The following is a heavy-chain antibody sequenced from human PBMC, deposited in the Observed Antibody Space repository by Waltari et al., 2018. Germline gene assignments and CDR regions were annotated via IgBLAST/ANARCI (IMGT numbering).Heavy chain of an antibody. CDR2: ISSGSGYT. J-gene: IGHJ4*02. V-gene: IGHV3-11*06. CDR1: GFTFSDYY. CDR3: ARSAWFDY. Sequence: QVQLVESGGGLVKPGGSLRLSCAASGFTFSDYYMSRIRQAPGKGLVWVSSISSGSGYTNYADAVKGRFTISRDNAKNSLYLQMNSLSAEDTAVYYCARSAWFDYWGQGTLVTVSS.